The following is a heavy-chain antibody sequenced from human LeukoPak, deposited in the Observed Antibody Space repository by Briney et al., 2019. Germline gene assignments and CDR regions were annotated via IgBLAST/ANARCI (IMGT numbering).Heavy chain of an antibody. D-gene: IGHD2-15*01. V-gene: IGHV4-34*01. CDR3: ARWWGFDP. Sequence: SGTLSLTCAVYGGSFSGYYWTWICQPPGKGLEWIGEIDHSGITNYNPSLKSRVTISVDTSKSQFSLNLRFVTAADTAVYYCARWWGFDPWGQGTLVTVSS. CDR2: IDHSGIT. J-gene: IGHJ5*02. CDR1: GGSFSGYY.